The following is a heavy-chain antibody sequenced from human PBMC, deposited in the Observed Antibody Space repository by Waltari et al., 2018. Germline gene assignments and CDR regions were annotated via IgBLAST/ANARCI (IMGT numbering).Heavy chain of an antibody. CDR3: AKVQGSGNYRFDY. D-gene: IGHD3-10*01. CDR2: ITGLGNPQ. Sequence: EVQLLASGGGFVQPGGSLSLSCAASGCTFHSYAMTWVPQAPGKAPECVASITGLGNPQFYADSLKGRFTVSRDNSVNTLYLQMSSLTGEDTAVYYCAKVQGSGNYRFDYWGQGTLVTVSS. CDR1: GCTFHSYA. V-gene: IGHV3-23*01. J-gene: IGHJ4*02.